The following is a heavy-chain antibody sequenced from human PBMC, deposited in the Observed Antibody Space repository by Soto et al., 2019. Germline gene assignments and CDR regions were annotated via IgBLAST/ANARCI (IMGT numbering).Heavy chain of an antibody. CDR2: ISGYSGDT. D-gene: IGHD1-26*01. CDR1: GYTFTSYG. Sequence: QVQLVQSGPEVKEPGASVKVSCKASGYTFTSYGITWVRQGPGQGLEWVGWISGYSGDTNYAQKVQGRISVTTDTATSTAYLEVRSLRLDDTAVYYCATEVGACFDFWGPGTLVTVSS. CDR3: ATEVGACFDF. V-gene: IGHV1-18*01. J-gene: IGHJ4*02.